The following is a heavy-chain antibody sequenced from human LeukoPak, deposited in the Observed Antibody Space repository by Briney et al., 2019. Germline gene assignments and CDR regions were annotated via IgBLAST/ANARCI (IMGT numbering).Heavy chain of an antibody. CDR1: GVSISSGGYS. J-gene: IGHJ3*02. CDR3: ARGAYCGGDCYSGHAFDI. V-gene: IGHV4-30-2*01. Sequence: SETLSLTCAVSGVSISSGGYSWRWIRQPPGKGLEWIGYIYHSGSTYYNPSLKSRVTISVDRSKNQFSLKLSSVTAADTAVYYCARGAYCGGDCYSGHAFDIWGQGTMVTVSS. D-gene: IGHD2-21*02. CDR2: IYHSGST.